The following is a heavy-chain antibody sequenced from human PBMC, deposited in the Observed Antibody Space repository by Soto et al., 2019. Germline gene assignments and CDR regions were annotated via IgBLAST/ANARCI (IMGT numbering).Heavy chain of an antibody. CDR1: GGSISSYY. CDR3: ARGPTYYDILTGYSYYFDY. CDR2: IYYSGST. J-gene: IGHJ4*02. D-gene: IGHD3-9*01. Sequence: SETLPLTCTVSGGSISSYYWSWIRQPPGKGLEWIGYIYYSGSTNYNPSLKSRVTISVDTSKNQFSLKLSSVTAADTAVYYCARGPTYYDILTGYSYYFDYWGQGTLVTVSS. V-gene: IGHV4-59*01.